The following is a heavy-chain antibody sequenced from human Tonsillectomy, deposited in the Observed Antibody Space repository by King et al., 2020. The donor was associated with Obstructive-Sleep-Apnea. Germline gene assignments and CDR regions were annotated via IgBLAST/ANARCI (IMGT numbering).Heavy chain of an antibody. CDR2: ISYDGSRK. V-gene: IGHV3-30*18. Sequence: VQLVESGGGVVQPGRSLRLSCAASGFTFSSYGMHWVRQAPGKGLEWLAVISYDGSRKYYADSVKGRLTISRDNSKNTLYLQMNSLRPEDTAVFYCAKEMIAAAATGGMDVWGQGTTVTVSS. CDR3: AKEMIAAAATGGMDV. CDR1: GFTFSSYG. J-gene: IGHJ6*02. D-gene: IGHD6-13*01.